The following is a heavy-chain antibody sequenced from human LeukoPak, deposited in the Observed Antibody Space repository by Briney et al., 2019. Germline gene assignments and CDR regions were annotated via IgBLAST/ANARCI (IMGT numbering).Heavy chain of an antibody. CDR1: GGTFSSYA. CDR2: IIPIFGTA. J-gene: IGHJ4*02. Sequence: SVTVSFKASGGTFSSYAISWVRQAPGQGLEWMGGIIPIFGTANYAQKFQGRVTITADESTSTAYMELSSLRSEDTAVYYCASIAVAGRFDYWGQGTLVTVSS. D-gene: IGHD6-19*01. CDR3: ASIAVAGRFDY. V-gene: IGHV1-69*01.